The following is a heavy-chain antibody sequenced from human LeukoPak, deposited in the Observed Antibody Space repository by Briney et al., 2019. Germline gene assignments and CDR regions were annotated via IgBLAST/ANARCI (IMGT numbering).Heavy chain of an antibody. Sequence: SEPLSLTCTVSGGSISSSSYYWGWIRQPPGKGLEWIGSIYYSGSTYYNPSLKSRVTISVDTSKNQFSLKLSSVTAADTAVYYCARVVLMVYASYYYYMDVWGKGTTVTVSS. CDR1: GGSISSSSYY. CDR2: IYYSGST. D-gene: IGHD2-8*01. V-gene: IGHV4-39*07. J-gene: IGHJ6*03. CDR3: ARVVLMVYASYYYYMDV.